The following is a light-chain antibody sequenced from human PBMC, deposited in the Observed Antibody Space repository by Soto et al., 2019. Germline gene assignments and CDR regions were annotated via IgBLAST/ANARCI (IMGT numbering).Light chain of an antibody. Sequence: ENVLTQSPGTLSLSPGERVTISCSASQTVGSRYLAWYQQKPGQAPRLLIYGASSRATGIPDRFSGSGSGTEFTLTIGRLEPEDFAVYYCQQYGSSPSFGGGTKVDIK. CDR2: GAS. V-gene: IGKV3-20*01. CDR3: QQYGSSPS. J-gene: IGKJ4*01. CDR1: QTVGSRY.